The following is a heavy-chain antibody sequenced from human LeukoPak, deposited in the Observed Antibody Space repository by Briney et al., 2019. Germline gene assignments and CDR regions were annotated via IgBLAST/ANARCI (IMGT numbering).Heavy chain of an antibody. CDR2: ISGSGGST. D-gene: IGHD2-2*01. CDR3: ARPIGRVVVPAASYYYGMDV. Sequence: QPGGSLRLSCAASGFTFSIYAMSWGRQAPGKGLEWVSAISGSGGSTYYADSVKGRFTISRDNSKNTLYLQMNSLRAEDTAVYYCARPIGRVVVPAASYYYGMDVWGKGTTVTVSS. V-gene: IGHV3-23*01. CDR1: GFTFSIYA. J-gene: IGHJ6*04.